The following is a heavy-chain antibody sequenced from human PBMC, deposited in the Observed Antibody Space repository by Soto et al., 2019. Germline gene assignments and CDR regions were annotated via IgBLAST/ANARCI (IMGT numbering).Heavy chain of an antibody. V-gene: IGHV1-8*01. CDR2: MNPNSGNT. D-gene: IGHD6-13*01. Sequence: ASVKVSCKASGYTFTSYDINWVRQATGQGLEWMGWMNPNSGNTGYAQKFQGRVTMTRNTSISTAYMELSSLRSEDTAVYYCAINPPLYSRSWYTENYYMDDWGKGTPVTVSS. CDR1: GYTFTSYD. CDR3: AINPPLYSRSWYTENYYMDD. J-gene: IGHJ6*03.